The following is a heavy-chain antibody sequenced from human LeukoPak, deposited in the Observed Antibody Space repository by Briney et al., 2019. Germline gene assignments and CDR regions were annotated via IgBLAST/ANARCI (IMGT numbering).Heavy chain of an antibody. Sequence: GGSLRLSCAASGFTFSSYEMNWVRQAPGKGLEWVSYISSSGSTIYYADSVKGRFTISRDNAKNSLYLQMNSLRAEDTAVYYCARGSVDTAMAGDYWGQRTLVTVSS. CDR2: ISSSGSTI. D-gene: IGHD5-18*01. J-gene: IGHJ4*02. V-gene: IGHV3-48*03. CDR1: GFTFSSYE. CDR3: ARGSVDTAMAGDY.